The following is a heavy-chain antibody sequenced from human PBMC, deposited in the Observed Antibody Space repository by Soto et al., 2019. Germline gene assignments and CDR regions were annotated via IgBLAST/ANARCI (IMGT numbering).Heavy chain of an antibody. D-gene: IGHD3-10*01. CDR2: IKSKTDGGTT. Sequence: WSLRLSCAASGFTFSNAWMSWVRQAPGKGLEWVGRIKSKTDGGTTDYAAPVKGRFTISRDDSKNTLYLQMNSLKTEDTAVYYCTITYYYGSGSNYGMDVWGQGTTVTVYS. J-gene: IGHJ6*02. CDR1: GFTFSNAW. V-gene: IGHV3-15*01. CDR3: TITYYYGSGSNYGMDV.